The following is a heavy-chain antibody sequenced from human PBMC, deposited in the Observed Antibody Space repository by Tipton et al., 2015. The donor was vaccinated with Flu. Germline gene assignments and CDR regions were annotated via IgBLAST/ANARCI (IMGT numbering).Heavy chain of an antibody. CDR1: GFTFSSYW. D-gene: IGHD2-2*01. J-gene: IGHJ3*01. CDR2: INQDGSVK. CDR3: ARGIASAAST. Sequence: SLRLSCAASGFTFSSYWMTWVRQAPGKGLEWVANINQDGSVKYYVDSVKGRFTISRDNAKNSLFLQMNSLRAEDTAVYYCARGIASAASTWDQGTMVTVSS. V-gene: IGHV3-7*03.